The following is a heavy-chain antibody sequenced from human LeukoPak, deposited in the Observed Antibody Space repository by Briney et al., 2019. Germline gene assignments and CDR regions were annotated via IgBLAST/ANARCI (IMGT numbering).Heavy chain of an antibody. Sequence: GGSLGLSCAASGFTFSTYGIHWVRQAPGKGLEWVAFIQYDGSNKYYADSVKGRFTISRDNSKNTLYLQMNSLRAEDTAVYLCAKDSGAYYYGSGSYGFWGQGTLVTVSS. CDR2: IQYDGSNK. CDR3: AKDSGAYYYGSGSYGF. D-gene: IGHD3-10*01. V-gene: IGHV3-30*02. J-gene: IGHJ4*02. CDR1: GFTFSTYG.